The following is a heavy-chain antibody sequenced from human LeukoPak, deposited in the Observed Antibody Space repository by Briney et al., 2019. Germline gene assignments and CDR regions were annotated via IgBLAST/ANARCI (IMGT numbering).Heavy chain of an antibody. Sequence: SETLSLTCAVSGVSFSGYYWSWIRQPPGKGPEWIGKISHSGSTNYNPSLKSRVTISVYTSTNQFSLNLSSVTSADTAVYYCARQGNDFWSFDIWGQGTMVTVSS. V-gene: IGHV4-34*01. CDR3: ARQGNDFWSFDI. CDR1: GVSFSGYY. J-gene: IGHJ3*02. D-gene: IGHD3-3*01. CDR2: ISHSGST.